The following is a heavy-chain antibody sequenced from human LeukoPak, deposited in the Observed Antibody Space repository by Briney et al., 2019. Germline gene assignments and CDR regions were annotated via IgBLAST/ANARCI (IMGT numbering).Heavy chain of an antibody. CDR1: GFTFSSYS. CDR3: ARDWNYFSC. Sequence: GGSLRLSCAASGFTFSSYSMNWVRQAPGKGLEWVSSISSSSGSIYYADSVKGRFTISRDNAKNSLYLQMNSLRVEDTAVYYCARDWNYFSCWGQGTLVTVSS. J-gene: IGHJ4*02. D-gene: IGHD1-1*01. CDR2: ISSSSGSI. V-gene: IGHV3-21*01.